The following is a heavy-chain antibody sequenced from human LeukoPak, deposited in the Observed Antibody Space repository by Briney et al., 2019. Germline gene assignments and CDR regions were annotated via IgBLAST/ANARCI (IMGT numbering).Heavy chain of an antibody. CDR3: ARLPLGCIAAAGNYY. J-gene: IGHJ4*02. CDR1: GGSISSSSYY. V-gene: IGHV4-39*01. Sequence: SETLSLTCTVSGGSISSSSYYWGWIRQPPGKGLEWIGSIYYSGSTYYNPSLKSRVTISVDTSKNQFSLKLSSVTAADTAVYYCARLPLGCIAAAGNYYWGQGTLVTVSS. CDR2: IYYSGST. D-gene: IGHD6-13*01.